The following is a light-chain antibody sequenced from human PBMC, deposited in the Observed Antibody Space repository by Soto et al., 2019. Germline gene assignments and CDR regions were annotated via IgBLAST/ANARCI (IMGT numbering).Light chain of an antibody. CDR2: NND. CDR1: SSNIGSNS. Sequence: SVLTQSPSASGTPGQRVTISCSGSSSNIGSNSVSWFQQFPGTAPRLLICNNDQRPSGAPDRFSASKSGTSASLAISGLQSEDEAEYYCATWDDSLDGRLFGGGTKVTV. J-gene: IGLJ3*02. CDR3: ATWDDSLDGRL. V-gene: IGLV1-44*01.